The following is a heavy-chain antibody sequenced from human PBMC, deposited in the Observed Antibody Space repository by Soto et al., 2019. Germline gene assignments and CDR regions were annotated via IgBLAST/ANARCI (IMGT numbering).Heavy chain of an antibody. CDR1: GFTFSHYG. V-gene: IGHV3-30*03. CDR2: ISYDGRNK. D-gene: IGHD1-26*01. J-gene: IGHJ4*02. CDR3: ARYSGKYQGPIDY. Sequence: QVQLVESGGGLVQPGRSLRLSGAASGFTFSHYGIHWVRQAPGKGLERLAVISYDGRNKHYADSVKGRFTVARDNSKNTLYLQMNSRRAEDTAVYFCARYSGKYQGPIDYWGQGTLVTVSS.